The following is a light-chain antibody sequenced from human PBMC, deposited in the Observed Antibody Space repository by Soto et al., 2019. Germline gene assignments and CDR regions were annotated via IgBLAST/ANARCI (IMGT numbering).Light chain of an antibody. CDR1: SSDVGSYNL. Sequence: QSVLTQAASVSGSPGQSITISCTGTSSDVGSYNLFSWYQQHPGKAPKLMIYEGSKRPSGVSNRFSGSKSGNTASLTISGLQAEDEADYYCCSYAGSSLWVFGGGTKVTVL. J-gene: IGLJ3*02. CDR3: CSYAGSSLWV. CDR2: EGS. V-gene: IGLV2-23*01.